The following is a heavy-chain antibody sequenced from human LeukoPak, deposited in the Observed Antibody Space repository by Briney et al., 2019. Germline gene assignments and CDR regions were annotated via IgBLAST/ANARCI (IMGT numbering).Heavy chain of an antibody. CDR2: LHTSGST. CDR3: ARVNNFNPFDY. J-gene: IGHJ4*02. D-gene: IGHD1-1*01. V-gene: IGHV4-4*07. Sequence: SETLSLTCTVSGGSISSYYWSWIRQPAGEGLEWIGRLHTSGSTHYNPSLKSRVTMSVDTSKNQFSLKLSSVTAADTAVYYCARVNNFNPFDYWGQGTLVTVSS. CDR1: GGSISSYY.